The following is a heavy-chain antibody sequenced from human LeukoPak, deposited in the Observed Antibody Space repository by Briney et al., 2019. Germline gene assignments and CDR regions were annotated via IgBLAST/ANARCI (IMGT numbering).Heavy chain of an antibody. D-gene: IGHD1-26*01. CDR1: GYSITSGYY. J-gene: IGHJ5*02. Sequence: PSETLSLTCTVSGYSITSGYYWGWIRQPPGKGLQWIGSIYHSGSTDYNPSLKSRVTTSIDTSKNQFSLRLSSVTAADAAVYYCARRIVGAQGWFDPWGQGTLVTVSS. CDR2: IYHSGST. CDR3: ARRIVGAQGWFDP. V-gene: IGHV4-38-2*02.